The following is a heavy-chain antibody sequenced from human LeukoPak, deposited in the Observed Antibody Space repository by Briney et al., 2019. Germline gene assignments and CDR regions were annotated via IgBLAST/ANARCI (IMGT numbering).Heavy chain of an antibody. J-gene: IGHJ4*02. CDR3: TKARYLVGVVFMP. Sequence: PGGSLRLSCAASGFTFSTYWMSWVRQAPGKGLEWVSTLSGNGESTYYADSVKGRFTISRDNSRNTLYLRMDSLRAEDTAVYYCTKARYLVGVVFMPWGQGTLVTVSS. V-gene: IGHV3-23*01. D-gene: IGHD3-3*01. CDR2: LSGNGEST. CDR1: GFTFSTYW.